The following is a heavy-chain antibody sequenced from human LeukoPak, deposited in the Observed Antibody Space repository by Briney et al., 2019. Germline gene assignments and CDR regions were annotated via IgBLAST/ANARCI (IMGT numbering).Heavy chain of an antibody. V-gene: IGHV4-39*07. D-gene: IGHD5-24*01. CDR2: IYYSGST. CDR3: ARDAPGDGYRIDY. CDR1: GGSISSYY. J-gene: IGHJ4*02. Sequence: PSETLSLTCTVSGGSISSYYWGWIRQPPGKGLEWIGSIYYSGSTYYNPSLKSRVTISVDTSKNQFSLKLSSVTAADTAVYYCARDAPGDGYRIDYWGQGTLVTVSS.